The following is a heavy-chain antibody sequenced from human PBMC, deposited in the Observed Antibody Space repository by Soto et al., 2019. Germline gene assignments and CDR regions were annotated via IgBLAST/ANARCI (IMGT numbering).Heavy chain of an antibody. D-gene: IGHD3-22*01. CDR2: IKSITDGGTT. CDR3: TTGGSGYYYKNAFDI. Sequence: GGFRRVSYAGSGLPFSNACRNWVRQAPGKGLGWVGRIKSITDGGTTDYAAPGKGRFTISRDDSKNTLYLQMISLKTEDTAVYYFTTGGSGYYYKNAFDIWGQGTMVTVSS. CDR1: GLPFSNAC. J-gene: IGHJ3*02. V-gene: IGHV3-15*07.